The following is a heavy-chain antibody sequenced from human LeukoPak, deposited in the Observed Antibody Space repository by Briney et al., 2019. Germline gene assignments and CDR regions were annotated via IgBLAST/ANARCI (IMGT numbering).Heavy chain of an antibody. Sequence: GASVKVSCKASGGTFSSNAISWVRQAPGQGLEWMGGIIPIFGTATYTQKFQGRVTMTRDMSTSTVYMELSSLRSEDTAVYYCARGYCSGGSCYESDYWGQGTLVTVSS. CDR3: ARGYCSGGSCYESDY. CDR1: GGTFSSNA. J-gene: IGHJ4*02. CDR2: IIPIFGTA. D-gene: IGHD2-15*01. V-gene: IGHV1-69*05.